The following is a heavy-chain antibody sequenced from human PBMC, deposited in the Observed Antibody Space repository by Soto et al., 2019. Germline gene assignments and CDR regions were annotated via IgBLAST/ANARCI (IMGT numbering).Heavy chain of an antibody. D-gene: IGHD4-17*01. V-gene: IGHV3-30*18. CDR1: GFTFSSYG. CDR2: ISYDGSNK. CDR3: EKDPATVTT. J-gene: IGHJ4*02. Sequence: PGGSLRLSCAASGFTFSSYGMHWVRQAPGKGLEWVAVISYDGSNKYYADSVKGRFTISRDNSKNTLYLQMNSLRAEDTAVYYCEKDPATVTTWGQGTLVSVSS.